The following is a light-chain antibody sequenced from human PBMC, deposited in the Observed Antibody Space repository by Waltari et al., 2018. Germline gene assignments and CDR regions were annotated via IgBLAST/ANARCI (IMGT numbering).Light chain of an antibody. V-gene: IGLV2-14*01. CDR1: SSDVGGYND. CDR2: DVS. CDR3: CSYRSGSTGV. Sequence: QAALTQPPSVSKSLGQSVTISCTGTSSDVGGYNDVSWYQQHPGTAPRVLIYDVSKRPSVVSDRFSVSKSGNTASLPISVLQAEYEADYYCCSYRSGSTGVFVGGTRLTVL. J-gene: IGLJ2*01.